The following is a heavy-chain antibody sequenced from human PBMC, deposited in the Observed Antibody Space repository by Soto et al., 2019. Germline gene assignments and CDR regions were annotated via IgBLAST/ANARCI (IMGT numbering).Heavy chain of an antibody. V-gene: IGHV4-39*01. Sequence: QLQLQESGPGLVKPSETLSLTCTVSGGSISSSSYYWGWIRQPPGKGLEWIGRIYYSGSTYYNPSLKIRVTISVDTSKNQFSLKLNSVTAADTAVYYCARARSASGSLYVDYWGQGTLVTVSS. J-gene: IGHJ4*02. CDR3: ARARSASGSLYVDY. D-gene: IGHD3-10*01. CDR1: GGSISSSSYY. CDR2: IYYSGST.